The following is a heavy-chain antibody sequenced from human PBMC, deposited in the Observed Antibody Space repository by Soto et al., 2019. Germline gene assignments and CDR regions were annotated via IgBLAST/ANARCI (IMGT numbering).Heavy chain of an antibody. CDR1: GGSISSGGYS. CDR2: IYYSGST. V-gene: IGHV4-30-2*01. CDR3: ARVSPYFYDSSVDY. D-gene: IGHD3-22*01. Sequence: PSETLSLTCAVSGGSISSGGYSWSWIRQPPGKGLEWIGYIYYSGSTYYNPSLKSRVTISVDRSRNQFSLKLSSVTAADTAVYYCARVSPYFYDSSVDYWGQGTLVTSPQ. J-gene: IGHJ4*02.